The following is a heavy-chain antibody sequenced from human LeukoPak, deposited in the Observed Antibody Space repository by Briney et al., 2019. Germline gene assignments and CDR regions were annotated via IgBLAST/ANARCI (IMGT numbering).Heavy chain of an antibody. Sequence: SQTLSLTCAISGDSVSRNSVGWNWIRQSPSRGLEWLGRTYYRSKWYNEYAVSVNSRITINPDTSKNQFSLQLNSVTPEDTAIYYCTRGYGGGWDYWGQGTLVTVSS. CDR1: GDSVSRNSVG. CDR2: TYYRSKWYN. D-gene: IGHD6-19*01. CDR3: TRGYGGGWDY. J-gene: IGHJ4*02. V-gene: IGHV6-1*01.